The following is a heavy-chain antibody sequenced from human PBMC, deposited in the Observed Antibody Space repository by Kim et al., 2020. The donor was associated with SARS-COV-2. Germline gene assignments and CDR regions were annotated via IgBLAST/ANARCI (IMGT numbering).Heavy chain of an antibody. V-gene: IGHV4-34*01. J-gene: IGHJ5*02. Sequence: SETLSLTCAVYGGSFSGYYWSWIRQPPGKGLEWIGEINHSGSTNYNPSLKSRVTISVDTSKNQFSLKLSSVTAADTAVYYCARSPGGNSRRGRFDPWGQGTLVTVSS. CDR1: GGSFSGYY. CDR2: INHSGST. CDR3: ARSPGGNSRRGRFDP. D-gene: IGHD2-21*02.